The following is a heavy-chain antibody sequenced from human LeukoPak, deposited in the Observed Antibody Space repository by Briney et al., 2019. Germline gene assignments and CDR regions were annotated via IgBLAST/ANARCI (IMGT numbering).Heavy chain of an antibody. CDR2: IRYDGSNK. V-gene: IGHV3-30*02. D-gene: IGHD1-20*01. J-gene: IGHJ3*02. CDR1: GFTFSSYG. Sequence: GGSLRLSCAASGFTFSSYGMHWVRQAPGKGLEWVAFIRYDGSNKYYADSVKGRFTISRDNSKNTLYLQMNSLRAEDTAVYYCAKDWGGITGFPRGAFDIWGQGTMVTVSS. CDR3: AKDWGGITGFPRGAFDI.